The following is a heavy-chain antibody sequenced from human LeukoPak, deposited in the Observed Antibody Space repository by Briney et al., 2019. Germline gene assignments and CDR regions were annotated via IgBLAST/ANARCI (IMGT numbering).Heavy chain of an antibody. J-gene: IGHJ3*02. CDR2: IKRDGSEK. CDR3: ARLDVLLWFGELSPDAFDI. V-gene: IGHV3-7*01. D-gene: IGHD3-10*01. CDR1: GFTFSSYW. Sequence: GGSLRLSCAASGFTFSSYWMSWVRQAPGKGLEWVANIKRDGSEKYYVDSVKGRFTISRDNAKNSLYLQMNSLRAEDTAVYYCARLDVLLWFGELSPDAFDIWGQGTMVTVSS.